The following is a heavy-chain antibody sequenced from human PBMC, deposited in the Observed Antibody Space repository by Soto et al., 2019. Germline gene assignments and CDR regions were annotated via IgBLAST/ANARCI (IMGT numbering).Heavy chain of an antibody. Sequence: QVKLVQSGAEVKKPGASVKVSCKASGYTFASYAISWMRQAPGQGLEWMGWISAYNGNTNYAQKLQGRVTMTTDTSTSTAYMELRSLGSADTAVYYRASDPPPPVYGGQGTLVTVSS. V-gene: IGHV1-18*01. CDR2: ISAYNGNT. CDR1: GYTFASYA. CDR3: ASDPPPPVY. J-gene: IGHJ4*02.